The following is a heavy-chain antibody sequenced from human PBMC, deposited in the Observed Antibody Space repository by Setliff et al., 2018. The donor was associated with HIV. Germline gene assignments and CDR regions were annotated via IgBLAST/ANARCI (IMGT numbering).Heavy chain of an antibody. CDR3: ARLGGSFGIPHFDF. V-gene: IGHV5-51*01. J-gene: IGHJ4*02. CDR1: GYVFSDYW. CDR2: VYPADSNT. D-gene: IGHD3-3*02. Sequence: RGSLKISCEVSGYVFSDYWIAWVRQTPGKGLEWMGLVYPADSNTIYSPSFQHQVTISADKSFSTAFLQWSDVKASDSGIYFGARLGGSFGIPHFDFWGQGTPVTVSS.